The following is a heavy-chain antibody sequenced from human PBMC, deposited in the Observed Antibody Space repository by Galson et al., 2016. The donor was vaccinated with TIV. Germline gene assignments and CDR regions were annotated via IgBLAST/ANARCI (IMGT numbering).Heavy chain of an antibody. D-gene: IGHD6-19*01. CDR3: ARSSGWSLDV. V-gene: IGHV2-70*11. CDR2: IDWEDDK. Sequence: PALVKPTQTLTLTCTFSGSSLTTPGMCVSWIRQPPGKALEWLARIDWEDDKYYSTSLKTRLTISKDTSKNQVVLKMTNLDPADTATYYCARSSGWSLDVWGQGTTVTVSS. J-gene: IGHJ6*02. CDR1: GSSLTTPGMC.